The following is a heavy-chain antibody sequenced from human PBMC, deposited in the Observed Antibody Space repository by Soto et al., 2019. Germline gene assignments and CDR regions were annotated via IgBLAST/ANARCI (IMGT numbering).Heavy chain of an antibody. CDR1: GYTFTSYG. J-gene: IGHJ6*03. D-gene: IGHD2-2*01. CDR2: ISAYNGNT. CDR3: GYCSSTSCYSYYYMDV. V-gene: IGHV1-18*01. Sequence: GASVKVSCKASGYTFTSYGISWVRQAPGQGLEWMGWISAYNGNTNYAQKLQGRVTMTTDTPTSTAYMELRSLRSDDTAVYYCGYCSSTSCYSYYYMDVWGKGTTVTVSS.